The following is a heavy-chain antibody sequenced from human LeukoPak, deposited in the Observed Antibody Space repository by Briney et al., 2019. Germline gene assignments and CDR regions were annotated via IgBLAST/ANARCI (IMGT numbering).Heavy chain of an antibody. CDR2: INTNTGNP. V-gene: IGHV7-4-1*02. Sequence: GASVKVSCKGSGYNFPGYAVNWFRQAPGQGLEWMGWINTNTGNPTYVQGFTGRFVFSLDTSVSTAYLQITSLRAEDNAVYYCARGMRAGSGTLKFLRFDPWGQGTRVTVSS. D-gene: IGHD3-10*01. J-gene: IGHJ5*02. CDR3: ARGMRAGSGTLKFLRFDP. CDR1: GYNFPGYA.